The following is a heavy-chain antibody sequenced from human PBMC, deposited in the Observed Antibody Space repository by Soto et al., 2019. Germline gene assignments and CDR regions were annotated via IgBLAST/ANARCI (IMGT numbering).Heavy chain of an antibody. CDR2: IYPGDSRT. CDR3: ARLQAAAGDKDRSFDY. D-gene: IGHD6-13*01. CDR1: GHSFTTYW. V-gene: IGHV5-51*01. Sequence: ESLKISCEDSGHSFTTYWIAWVRQMPGKGLEWMGIIYPGDSRTTYSPSFQGHVIISADKSISTAYLQLSSLKASDTVMYYCARLQAAAGDKDRSFDYWGQGTLVPVSS. J-gene: IGHJ4*02.